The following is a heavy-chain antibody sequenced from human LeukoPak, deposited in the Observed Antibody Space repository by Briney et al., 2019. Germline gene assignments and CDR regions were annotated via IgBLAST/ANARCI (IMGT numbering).Heavy chain of an antibody. CDR3: VRGGQSTNWFDY. D-gene: IGHD1-1*01. CDR1: GFIFSSYA. V-gene: IGHV3-64*02. CDR2: ITGNGGGS. Sequence: QPGGSLRLSCAASGFIFSSYAMQWVRQAPGKELECISAITGNGGGSFYADSVKGRFNISRDNSKNTLFLQMESLKAEDMAVYYCVRGGQSTNWFDYWGQGILVAVSS. J-gene: IGHJ4*02.